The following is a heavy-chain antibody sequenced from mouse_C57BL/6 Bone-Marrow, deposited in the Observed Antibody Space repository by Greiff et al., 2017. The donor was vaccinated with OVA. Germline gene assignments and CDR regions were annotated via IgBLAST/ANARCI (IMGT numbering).Heavy chain of an antibody. V-gene: IGHV1-81*01. J-gene: IGHJ2*01. CDR3: ARATTVVEASYCFDC. CDR2: IYPRSGNT. Sequence: QVQLQQSGAELARPGASVKMSCKASGYTFTSYGISWVKQSTGQGLEWIGEIYPRSGNTYYNEKFKGKATLTADKSSSTAYMELRSLTSEDSAVYFCARATTVVEASYCFDCWGRGTTLTVSS. CDR1: GYTFTSYG. D-gene: IGHD1-1*01.